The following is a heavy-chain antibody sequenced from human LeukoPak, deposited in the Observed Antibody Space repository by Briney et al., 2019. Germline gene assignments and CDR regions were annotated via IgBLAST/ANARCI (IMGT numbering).Heavy chain of an antibody. CDR2: ISGSDGST. CDR1: GFNFTNAW. CDR3: AKDNDQRITMIVVVIRHAFDI. J-gene: IGHJ3*02. Sequence: QSGGSLRLSCVASGFNFTNAWMNWVRQTPGKGLEWVSAISGSDGSTYYADSVKGRFTISRDNSKNTLYLQMNSLRAEDTAVYYCAKDNDQRITMIVVVIRHAFDIWGQGTMVTVSS. V-gene: IGHV3-23*01. D-gene: IGHD3-22*01.